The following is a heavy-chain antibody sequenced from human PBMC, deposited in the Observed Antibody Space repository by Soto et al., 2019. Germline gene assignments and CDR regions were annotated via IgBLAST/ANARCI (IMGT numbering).Heavy chain of an antibody. V-gene: IGHV4-30-2*01. CDR1: GCSISSGGYS. D-gene: IGHD3-10*01. CDR3: ARFYYVAGSYYTGNDAFDI. CDR2: IYHSGST. J-gene: IGHJ3*02. Sequence: PSDTLSLTCAVSGCSISSGGYSWNWIRQPPGKGLEWIGYIYHSGSTYYNPSLKSRVTISVDRSKNQFSLKLSSVTAADTAVYYCARFYYVAGSYYTGNDAFDIWGQGSMVTVSS.